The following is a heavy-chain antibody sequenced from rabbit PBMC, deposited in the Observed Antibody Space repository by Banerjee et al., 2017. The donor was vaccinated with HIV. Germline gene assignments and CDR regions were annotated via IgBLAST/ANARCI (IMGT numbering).Heavy chain of an antibody. D-gene: IGHD6-1*01. CDR3: ARGVGVTTYTYSRLNL. V-gene: IGHV1S45*01. CDR2: IYSGSGNT. Sequence: QQQLEESGGGLVQPEGSLTLTCTASGFSFSSSYYMCWVRQAPGKGLEWIACIYSGSGNTWYASWAKGRFTISKTSSTVTLKMTSLTAADTATYFCARGVGVTTYTYSRLNLWGQGTLVTVS. CDR1: GFSFSSSYY. J-gene: IGHJ3*01.